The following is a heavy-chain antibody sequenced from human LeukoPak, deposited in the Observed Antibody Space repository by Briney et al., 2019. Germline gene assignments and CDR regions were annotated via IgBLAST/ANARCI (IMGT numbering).Heavy chain of an antibody. Sequence: GGSLRLSCAASGITVSRNYMNWVRQAPGKELEWVSVIYSGDTTHYADSVKGRFSISRGNSKNTLYLQMNNLRVEDTAVYYCARDLAYGDYIYDYWGQGTLVTVSS. CDR2: IYSGDTT. CDR3: ARDLAYGDYIYDY. J-gene: IGHJ4*02. CDR1: GITVSRNY. D-gene: IGHD4-17*01. V-gene: IGHV3-66*01.